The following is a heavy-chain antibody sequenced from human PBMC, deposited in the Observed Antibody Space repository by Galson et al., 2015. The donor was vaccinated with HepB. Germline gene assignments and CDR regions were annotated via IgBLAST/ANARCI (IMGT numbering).Heavy chain of an antibody. CDR2: INSDGTST. CDR3: ARDSPAYCCGDCYSGLGY. D-gene: IGHD2-21*02. J-gene: IGHJ4*02. CDR1: GFTFSSYW. V-gene: IGHV3-74*01. Sequence: SLRLSCAASGFTFSSYWMHWVRQAPGKGLVWVSRINSDGTSTVYVDSVRGRFTVSRDNAKNTLYLQMNSLRADDTAVYYCARDSPAYCCGDCYSGLGYWGKGTLFSVSS.